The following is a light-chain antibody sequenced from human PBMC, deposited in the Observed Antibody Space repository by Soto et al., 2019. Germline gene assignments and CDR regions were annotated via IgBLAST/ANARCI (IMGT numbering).Light chain of an antibody. CDR1: QSISSY. J-gene: IGKJ1*01. CDR2: AAS. Sequence: DIQMTQSPSTLSGSVGDRVTITCRASQSISSYLNYYHQKPGKAPKLLIFAASSLQSGVPSTFSGSGSGTDFTLTISRLEPEDSAVYYCQQFGSPWTFGQGTKVDIK. CDR3: QQFGSPWT. V-gene: IGKV1-39*01.